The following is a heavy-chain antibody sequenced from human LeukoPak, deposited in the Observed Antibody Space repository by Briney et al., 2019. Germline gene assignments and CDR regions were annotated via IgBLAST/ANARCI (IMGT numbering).Heavy chain of an antibody. Sequence: SETLSLTCTVSGGSISSSSYYWGWIRQPPGQGLVWIGSIYYSGSTYYNPSLKSRVTISVDTSKNQFSLKLSSVTAADTAVYYCARHRTYCSGGSCYFPPFDYWGQGTLVTASS. CDR2: IYYSGST. CDR1: GGSISSSSYY. CDR3: ARHRTYCSGGSCYFPPFDY. V-gene: IGHV4-39*01. D-gene: IGHD2-15*01. J-gene: IGHJ4*02.